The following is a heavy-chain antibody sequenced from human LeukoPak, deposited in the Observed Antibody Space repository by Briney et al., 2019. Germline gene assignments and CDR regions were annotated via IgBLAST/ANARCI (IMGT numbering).Heavy chain of an antibody. CDR1: GYTFTTFG. Sequence: ASVKVSCKASGYTFTTFGFTWVRQAPGQGLEWLGWISTYNSNINYAQNFQDRFTLTTDTSTNTAYMELSSLRFDDTAIYYCTRGRLPADAFDVWGQGTLVTVSS. CDR3: TRGRLPADAFDV. D-gene: IGHD2-2*01. J-gene: IGHJ3*01. V-gene: IGHV1-18*01. CDR2: ISTYNSNI.